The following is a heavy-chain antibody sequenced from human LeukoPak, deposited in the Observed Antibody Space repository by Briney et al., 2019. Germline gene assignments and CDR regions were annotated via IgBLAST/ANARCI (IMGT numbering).Heavy chain of an antibody. CDR3: ARQGYYDILTGYSFDY. D-gene: IGHD3-9*01. J-gene: IGHJ4*02. V-gene: IGHV4-59*08. Sequence: SETLSLTCTVSGGSISSYYWSWIRQPPGKGLEWIGYIYYSGSTNYNPSLKSRVTISVDTSKNQFSLKLSSVTAADTAVYYCARQGYYDILTGYSFDYWGQGTLVTVSS. CDR2: IYYSGST. CDR1: GGSISSYY.